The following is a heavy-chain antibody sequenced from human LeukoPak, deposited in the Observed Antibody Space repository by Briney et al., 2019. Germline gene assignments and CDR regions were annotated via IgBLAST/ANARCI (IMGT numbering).Heavy chain of an antibody. Sequence: SGGSLRLSCAASGFTFSDAWMTWVRQAPGKGLEWVGRIKSKTDGGTTDYAAPVKGRFTTSRDDSRNTLYLQMNSLKTEDTAVYYCTTPAAAQFKDWGQGTLVTVSS. J-gene: IGHJ4*02. CDR1: GFTFSDAW. D-gene: IGHD2-2*01. CDR3: TTPAAAQFKD. CDR2: IKSKTDGGTT. V-gene: IGHV3-15*01.